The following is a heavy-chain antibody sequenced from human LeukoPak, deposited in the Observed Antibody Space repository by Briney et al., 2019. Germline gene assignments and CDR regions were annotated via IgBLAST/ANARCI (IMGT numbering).Heavy chain of an antibody. CDR3: ARPSTHPKGHDAFDI. V-gene: IGHV4-34*01. CDR2: INHSGST. CDR1: GGSFSGYY. Sequence: SETLSLTCAVYGGSFSGYYWSWIRQPPGKGLEWIGEINHSGSTNYNPSLKSRVTISVDTSKNQFSLKLSSVTAADTAVYYCARPSTHPKGHDAFDIWGQGTMVTVSS. J-gene: IGHJ3*02.